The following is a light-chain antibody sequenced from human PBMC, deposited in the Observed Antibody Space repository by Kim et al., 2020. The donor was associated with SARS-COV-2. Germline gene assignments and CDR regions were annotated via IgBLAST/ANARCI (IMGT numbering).Light chain of an antibody. CDR2: AAS. CDR1: QTIRTY. J-gene: IGKJ5*01. Sequence: SVGDRVTIPCRASQTIRTYLNWYQQKPGKAPKLPIYAASSLQSGVPSRFTGSGSGTDFTLTISSLQIEDFATYYCQQSYSTPPITFAQGTRLEIK. CDR3: QQSYSTPPIT. V-gene: IGKV1-39*01.